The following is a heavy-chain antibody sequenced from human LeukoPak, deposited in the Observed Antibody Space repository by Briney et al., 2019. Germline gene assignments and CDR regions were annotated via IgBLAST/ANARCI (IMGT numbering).Heavy chain of an antibody. Sequence: GASVKVSCKASGYIFTDYGISWARHAPGQGLEWMGWISVYNGNTNYAQKLQGRVTMTTDTSTSTAYMELRSLRSDDTAVYYCARGESGIHHWGQGTLVTVSS. V-gene: IGHV1-18*01. CDR3: ARGESGIHH. CDR2: ISVYNGNT. CDR1: GYIFTDYG. J-gene: IGHJ1*01.